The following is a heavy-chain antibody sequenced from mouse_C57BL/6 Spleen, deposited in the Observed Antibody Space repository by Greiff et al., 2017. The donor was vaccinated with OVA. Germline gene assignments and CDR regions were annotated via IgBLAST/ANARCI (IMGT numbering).Heavy chain of an antibody. V-gene: IGHV5-4*01. Sequence: EVNVVESGGGLVKPGGSLKLSCAASGFTFSSYAMSWVRQTPEKRLEWVATISDGGSYTYYPDNVKGRFTISRDNAKNNLYLQMSHLKSEDTAMYYCAREEGSAYYFDYWGQGTTLTVSS. CDR1: GFTFSSYA. CDR2: ISDGGSYT. J-gene: IGHJ2*01. CDR3: AREEGSAYYFDY. D-gene: IGHD1-1*02.